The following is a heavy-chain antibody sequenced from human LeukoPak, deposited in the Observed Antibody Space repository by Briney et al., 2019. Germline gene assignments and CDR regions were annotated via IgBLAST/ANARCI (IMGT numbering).Heavy chain of an antibody. D-gene: IGHD5-12*01. Sequence: GGSLRLSCAASGFTFSSYGMHWVRQAPGKGLEWVAVISYDGSNKYYADSVKGRFTISRDNSKNTLYLQMNSLRAEDTAVYYCAEDSGYDLGADYWGQGTLVTVSS. CDR3: AEDSGYDLGADY. J-gene: IGHJ4*02. CDR1: GFTFSSYG. CDR2: ISYDGSNK. V-gene: IGHV3-30*18.